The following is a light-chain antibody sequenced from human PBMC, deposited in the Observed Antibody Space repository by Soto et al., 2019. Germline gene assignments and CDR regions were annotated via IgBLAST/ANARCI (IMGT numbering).Light chain of an antibody. V-gene: IGKV3-11*01. CDR1: QSVGTH. CDR3: QQRSNWPGT. J-gene: IGKJ3*01. CDR2: DAS. Sequence: EIVLTQSPATLSLSPGERAILSCRASQSVGTHLAWYQQKPGQAPRLLIYDASNRATGIPARFGGSGSGTDFTLTINSLEPEDFAVYYWQQRSNWPGTFGPGTKVDIK.